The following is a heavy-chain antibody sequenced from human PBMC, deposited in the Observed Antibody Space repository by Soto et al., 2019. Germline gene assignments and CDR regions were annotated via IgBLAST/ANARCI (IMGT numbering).Heavy chain of an antibody. J-gene: IGHJ5*02. V-gene: IGHV1-69*06. CDR3: ARGFCSGGSCYSHWFDP. CDR1: GGTFSSYA. Sequence: QVQLVQSGAEVKKPGSSVKVSCKASGGTFSSYAISWVRQAPGQGLEWMGGIIPIFGTANYAQKFLGRVTITADKSTSTAYMELSSLRSEDTAVYYCARGFCSGGSCYSHWFDPWGQGTLVTVSS. D-gene: IGHD2-15*01. CDR2: IIPIFGTA.